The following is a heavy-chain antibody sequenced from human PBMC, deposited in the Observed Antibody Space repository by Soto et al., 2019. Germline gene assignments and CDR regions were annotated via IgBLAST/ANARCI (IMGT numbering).Heavy chain of an antibody. CDR3: AGSLRGFDYYDSSGYYPLDY. J-gene: IGHJ4*02. D-gene: IGHD3-22*01. V-gene: IGHV1-2*04. CDR1: GYTFTGYY. CDR2: INPNSGGT. Sequence: VSVKVSCKASGYTFTGYYMHWVRQAPGQGLEWMGWINPNSGGTNYAQKFQGWVTMTRDTSISTAYMELSRLRSDDTAVYYCAGSLRGFDYYDSSGYYPLDYWGQGTQVTVSS.